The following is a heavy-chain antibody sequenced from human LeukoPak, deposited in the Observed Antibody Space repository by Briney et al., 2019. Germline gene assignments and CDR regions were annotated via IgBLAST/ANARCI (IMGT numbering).Heavy chain of an antibody. CDR1: GGSFSGYY. J-gene: IGHJ4*02. Sequence: SETLSLTCAVYGGSFSGYYWSWIRQPPGKGLEWIGEINHSGSTNYNPSLKSRVTISVDTSKNQFSLKLSSVTAADTAVYYCARRLGVGGWYVIRDHYYFDYWGQGTLVTVSS. CDR2: INHSGST. V-gene: IGHV4-34*01. CDR3: ARRLGVGGWYVIRDHYYFDY. D-gene: IGHD3-16*02.